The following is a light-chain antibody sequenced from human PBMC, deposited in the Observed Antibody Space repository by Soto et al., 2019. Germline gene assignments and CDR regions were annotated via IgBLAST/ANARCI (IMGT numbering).Light chain of an antibody. CDR2: EVS. V-gene: IGLV2-14*03. Sequence: QSALTQPASVSGSPGQSITISCTGTSSDVGGYNYVSWFQQHPGKAPKLKIYEVSNRPSGVSNRFSGSKSGYTASLTISELQAEDDADYYCTSFTISSTWVFGGGTKLTVL. J-gene: IGLJ3*02. CDR3: TSFTISSTWV. CDR1: SSDVGGYNY.